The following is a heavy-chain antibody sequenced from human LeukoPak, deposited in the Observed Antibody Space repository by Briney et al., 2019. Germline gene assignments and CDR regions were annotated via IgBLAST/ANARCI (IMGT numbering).Heavy chain of an antibody. V-gene: IGHV4-59*01. J-gene: IGHJ4*02. Sequence: KSSETLSLTCTVSGGSISSYYWSWIRQPPGKGLEWIGYIYYSGSTNYNPSLKSRVTISVDTSKNQFSLKLSSVTAADTAVYYCARHPPSYYDSSGFDYWGQGTLVTVSS. D-gene: IGHD3-22*01. CDR3: ARHPPSYYDSSGFDY. CDR2: IYYSGST. CDR1: GGSISSYY.